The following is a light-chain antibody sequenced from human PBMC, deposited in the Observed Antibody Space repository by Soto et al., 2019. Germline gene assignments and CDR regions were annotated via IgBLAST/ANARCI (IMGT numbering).Light chain of an antibody. CDR1: LEAVTSGHY. J-gene: IGLJ3*02. CDR3: MLTYNGPWV. Sequence: QTVVTQEPALPVSPGGPATLTCASSLEAVTSGHYAYWFQRKPGQAPRALIFHTTNTHSWTPARFSGSLLGGRAALTLSGAQPEDEADYYCMLTYNGPWVFGGGTKLTVL. CDR2: HTT. V-gene: IGLV7-46*01.